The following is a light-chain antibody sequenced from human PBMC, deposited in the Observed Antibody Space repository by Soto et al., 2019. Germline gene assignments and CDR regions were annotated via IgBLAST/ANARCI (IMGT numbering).Light chain of an antibody. CDR2: LGS. Sequence: DIVMTQSPLSLPVTPGEPASISCRSSQSLLHSNGYNYLGWFLQKPGQSPQLLIYLGSGRASGVPDRFSGSGSGTDFTLKISRVEAEDVGVYYYMQVLQTPLTFGGGTKVEIK. J-gene: IGKJ4*01. V-gene: IGKV2-28*01. CDR3: MQVLQTPLT. CDR1: QSLLHSNGYNY.